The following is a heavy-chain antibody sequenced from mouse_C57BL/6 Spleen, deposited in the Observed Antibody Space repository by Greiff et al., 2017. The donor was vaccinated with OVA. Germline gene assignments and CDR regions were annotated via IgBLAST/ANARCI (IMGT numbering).Heavy chain of an antibody. D-gene: IGHD2-4*01. J-gene: IGHJ2*01. CDR1: GYTFTSYW. CDR2: IDPSDSYT. V-gene: IGHV1-59*01. Sequence: QVQLQQPGAELVRPGTSVKLSCKASGYTFTSYWMHWVKQRPGQGLAWIGVIDPSDSYTNYNQKFKGKATLTVDTSSSTAYMQLSSLTSEDSAVYYCARRGYDYDEDYFDYWGQGTTLTVSS. CDR3: ARRGYDYDEDYFDY.